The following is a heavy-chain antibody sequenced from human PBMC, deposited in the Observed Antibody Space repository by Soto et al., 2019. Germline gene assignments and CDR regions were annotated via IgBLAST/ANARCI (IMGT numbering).Heavy chain of an antibody. CDR1: GFTFSTYA. Sequence: GGSLRLSCAASGFTFSTYAMSWVRQAPGKGLEWVSTLSGSGGSTHYADSVKGRFAISRDNSKNTLYLQMNSLRAEDTAVYHCTKDMGDGYNIYYYYGMDVWGQGTMVTVSS. V-gene: IGHV3-23*01. J-gene: IGHJ6*02. CDR3: TKDMGDGYNIYYYYGMDV. CDR2: LSGSGGST. D-gene: IGHD5-12*01.